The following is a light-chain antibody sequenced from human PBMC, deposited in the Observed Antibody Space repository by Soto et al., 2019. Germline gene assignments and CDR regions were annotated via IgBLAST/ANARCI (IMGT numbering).Light chain of an antibody. CDR1: QDVSRK. CDR3: QQYIRWPLT. Sequence: EVVVTQSPATLSVSPGERVTLSCRTSQDVSRKLAWYQQKAGQAPSLLIYDASTRATGTPARFSGSGSGTEFTLAVSSLQSEDYAVYFCQQYIRWPLTFGGGTKVEIK. J-gene: IGKJ4*01. CDR2: DAS. V-gene: IGKV3D-15*01.